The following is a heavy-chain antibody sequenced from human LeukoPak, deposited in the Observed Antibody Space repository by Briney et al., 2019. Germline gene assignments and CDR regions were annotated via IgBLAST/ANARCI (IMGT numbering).Heavy chain of an antibody. D-gene: IGHD5-18*01. CDR2: IWYDGSNK. CDR3: ARYWYSYGDFDY. Sequence: GGSLRLSCAASGFTFSSYGMHWVRQAPGKGLEWVAVIWYDGSNKYYADSVKGRFTISRDNAKNTLYLQMNSLRAEDTAVYYCARYWYSYGDFDYWGQGTLVTVSS. CDR1: GFTFSSYG. J-gene: IGHJ4*02. V-gene: IGHV3-33*01.